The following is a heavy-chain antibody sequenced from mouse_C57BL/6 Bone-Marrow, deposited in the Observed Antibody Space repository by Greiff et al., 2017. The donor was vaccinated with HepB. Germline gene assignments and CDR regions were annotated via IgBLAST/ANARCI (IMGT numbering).Heavy chain of an antibody. CDR3: ARPGALGGYYFDY. CDR1: GFTFSDYG. Sequence: EVKVVESGGGLVKPGGSLKLSCAASGFTFSDYGMHWVRQAPEKGLEWVAYISSGSSTIYYADTVKGRFTISRDNAKNTLFLQMTSLRSEDTAMYYCARPGALGGYYFDYWGQGTTLTVSS. D-gene: IGHD3-3*01. CDR2: ISSGSSTI. V-gene: IGHV5-17*01. J-gene: IGHJ2*01.